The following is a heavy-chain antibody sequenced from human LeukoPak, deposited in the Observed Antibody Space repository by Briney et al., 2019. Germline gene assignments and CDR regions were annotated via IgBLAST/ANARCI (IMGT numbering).Heavy chain of an antibody. J-gene: IGHJ4*02. D-gene: IGHD1-26*01. Sequence: SETLSLTCTVSGGSISSYYWSWIRQPPGKRLEWIGHIYYSGSTSYNPSLESRVTISVDTSKNQFSLKLTSLTAADTAVYYCARGGWSLDYWGQGILVTVSS. V-gene: IGHV4-59*01. CDR3: ARGGWSLDY. CDR2: IYYSGST. CDR1: GGSISSYY.